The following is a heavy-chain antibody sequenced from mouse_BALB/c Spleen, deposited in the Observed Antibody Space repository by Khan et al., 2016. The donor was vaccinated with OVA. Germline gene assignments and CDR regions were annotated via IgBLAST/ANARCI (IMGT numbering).Heavy chain of an antibody. V-gene: IGHV1S137*01. CDR2: ISTYSGNT. CDR1: GYTFTDYA. Sequence: QVQLQQSGPELVRPGVSVKISCKGSGYTFTDYAMHWVKQSHAKSLEWIGLISTYSGNTNYNQTFKGKATMTVDKSSSTAYMELARLTSEDSAIYYCERPGYDGYYDYWGQGTTLTVSS. CDR3: ERPGYDGYYDY. D-gene: IGHD2-3*01. J-gene: IGHJ2*01.